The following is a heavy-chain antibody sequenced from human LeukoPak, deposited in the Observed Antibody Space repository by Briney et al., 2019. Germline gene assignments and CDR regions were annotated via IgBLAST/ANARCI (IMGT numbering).Heavy chain of an antibody. J-gene: IGHJ4*02. D-gene: IGHD3-22*01. CDR2: IYYSGDT. CDR3: ARRNYYSFYFDY. Sequence: PGGSLRLSCAASGFTFSSYSMNWVRQAPGKGLEWIGSIYYSGDTYYNPSLKSRVTISVDMSKNQFSLKLSSVTAADTAVYYCARRNYYSFYFDYWGQGTLVTVSS. V-gene: IGHV4-39*07. CDR1: GFTFSSYS.